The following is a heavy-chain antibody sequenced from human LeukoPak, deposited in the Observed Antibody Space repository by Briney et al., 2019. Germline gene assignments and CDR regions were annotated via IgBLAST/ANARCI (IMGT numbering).Heavy chain of an antibody. CDR2: IHYSGRP. V-gene: IGHV4-59*11. CDR1: GGSISGHY. CDR3: ARFGVDYDMDV. J-gene: IGHJ6*02. Sequence: PSETLSLTCTVSGGSISGHYWTWIRQPPGRGLEWIGQIHYSGRPDYNPSLKSRVTISVDTSKNQLSLKVTSVTGADTAVYYCARFGVDYDMDVWGQGTTVTVSS. D-gene: IGHD3-16*01.